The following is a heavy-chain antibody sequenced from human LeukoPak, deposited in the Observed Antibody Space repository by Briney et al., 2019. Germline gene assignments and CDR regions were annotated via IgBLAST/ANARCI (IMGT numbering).Heavy chain of an antibody. J-gene: IGHJ3*01. V-gene: IGHV3-30*18. CDR2: ISYDGSNK. CDR3: VKARGLSRLAGDAFHL. Sequence: GGSLRLSCAASGFTFSSYGMHWVRQAPGKGLEWVAVISYDGSNKYYADSVKGRFTISRDNSKNTLYLQMNNLGSEDMAVYFCVKARGLSRLAGDAFHLWGQGTTVIVSS. D-gene: IGHD6-19*01. CDR1: GFTFSSYG.